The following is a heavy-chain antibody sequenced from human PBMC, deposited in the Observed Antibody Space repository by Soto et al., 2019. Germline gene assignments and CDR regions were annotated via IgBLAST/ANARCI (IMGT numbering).Heavy chain of an antibody. CDR1: DFSVSNNY. V-gene: IGHV3-53*02. Sequence: EVQLVETGGGLIQPGGSLRLSCAASDFSVSNNYMTWVRQAPGKGLEWVSVIYSGGTTYYEDHVKGRFTISRDSSTNTLFLQMNSLRVEDTAVYYCARGMDGMDVWGRGTTVTVSS. CDR3: ARGMDGMDV. CDR2: IYSGGTT. J-gene: IGHJ6*02.